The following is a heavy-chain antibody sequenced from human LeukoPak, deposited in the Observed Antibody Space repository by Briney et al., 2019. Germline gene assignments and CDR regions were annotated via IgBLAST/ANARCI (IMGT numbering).Heavy chain of an antibody. CDR3: ARASLTGEMDY. Sequence: GGSLRLSCAASGFTVSSNYMSWVRRAPGKGLEWVSVIYSGGSTYYADSVKGRFTISRDNSKNTLYLQMNSLRAEDTAVYYCARASLTGEMDYWGQGTLVTVSS. J-gene: IGHJ4*02. V-gene: IGHV3-66*02. CDR1: GFTVSSNY. CDR2: IYSGGST. D-gene: IGHD1-20*01.